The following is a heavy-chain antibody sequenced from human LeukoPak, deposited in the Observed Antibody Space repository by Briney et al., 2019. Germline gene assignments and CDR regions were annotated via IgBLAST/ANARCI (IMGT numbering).Heavy chain of an antibody. Sequence: HPGGSLRLSCAASGFTFSSYAMHWVRQAPGKGLEWVAVISYDGSNKYYADSVKGRFTISRDNSKNTLYLQMNSLTAEDTAVYYCARGPGDQEPYFDSWGQGTLVTVSS. CDR1: GFTFSSYA. CDR3: ARGPGDQEPYFDS. CDR2: ISYDGSNK. V-gene: IGHV3-30-3*01. D-gene: IGHD3-10*01. J-gene: IGHJ4*02.